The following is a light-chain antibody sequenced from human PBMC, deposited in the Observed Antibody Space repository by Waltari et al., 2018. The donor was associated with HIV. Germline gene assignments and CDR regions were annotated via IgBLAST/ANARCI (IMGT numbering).Light chain of an antibody. J-gene: IGLJ1*01. CDR2: DVT. CDR3: CSYTSSITGRV. CDR1: SSDVGGYKY. V-gene: IGLV2-14*03. Sequence: QSALTQPASVSGSPGQSITISCTGTSSDVGGYKYVSWYQQYPGKAPKLIIYDVTNRPSGVSNRCSGSKSGNTTALTIYGLQAEDEADYYCCSYTSSITGRVFGTGTKVTVL.